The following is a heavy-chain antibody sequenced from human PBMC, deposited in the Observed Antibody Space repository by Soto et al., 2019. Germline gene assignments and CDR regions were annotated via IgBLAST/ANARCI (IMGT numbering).Heavy chain of an antibody. V-gene: IGHV1-46*01. Sequence: GASVKVSCKASGYTFTSYYMHWVRQAPGQGLEWMGIINPSGGSTSYAQKFQGRVTMTRDTSTSTVYMELSSLRPEDTAVYYCARGSKEPEYSSSSYWSGAFDIWGQGTMVTVSS. CDR3: ARGSKEPEYSSSSYWSGAFDI. CDR2: INPSGGST. D-gene: IGHD6-6*01. CDR1: GYTFTSYY. J-gene: IGHJ3*02.